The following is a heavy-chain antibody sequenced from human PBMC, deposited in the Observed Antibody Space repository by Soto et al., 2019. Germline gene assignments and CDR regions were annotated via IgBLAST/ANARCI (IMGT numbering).Heavy chain of an antibody. J-gene: IGHJ6*02. CDR1: GGSISSSSYY. D-gene: IGHD3-3*01. V-gene: IGHV4-39*01. CDR3: ARSEGGFWSGYYLYYYYYGMDV. CDR2: IYYSGST. Sequence: SETLSLTCTVSGGSISSSSYYWGWIRQPPGRGLEWIGSIYYSGSTYYNPSLKSRVTISVDTSKNQFSLKLSSVTAADTAVYYCARSEGGFWSGYYLYYYYYGMDVWGQGTTVTVSS.